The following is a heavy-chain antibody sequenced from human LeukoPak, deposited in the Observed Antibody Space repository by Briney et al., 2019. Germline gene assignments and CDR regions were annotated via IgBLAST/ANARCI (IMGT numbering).Heavy chain of an antibody. CDR3: ARGPTAIFKGPLDY. Sequence: GGSLRLSCAASGFTVSSNYMSWVRQAPGKGLEWVSVIYIAGDTYYADSVKGRFTISRDNSKNTLYLQMNSLRAEDTAVYYCARGPTAIFKGPLDYWGQGTLVTVSS. D-gene: IGHD5-18*01. J-gene: IGHJ4*02. V-gene: IGHV3-66*01. CDR1: GFTVSSNY. CDR2: IYIAGDT.